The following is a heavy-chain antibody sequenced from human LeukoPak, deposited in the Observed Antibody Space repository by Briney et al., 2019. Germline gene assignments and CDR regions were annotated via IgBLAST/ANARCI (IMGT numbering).Heavy chain of an antibody. CDR3: AKAGGYSYGYGDY. D-gene: IGHD5-18*01. CDR1: SFTFSSYE. V-gene: IGHV3-48*03. Sequence: GGSLRLSCAASSFTFSSYEMNWVRKAPGKGREWVSYITSSGSTKNYADSVKGRFTISRDNAKNSLYLQMNSLRAEDTAVYYCAKAGGYSYGYGDYWGQGTLVTVSS. CDR2: ITSSGSTK. J-gene: IGHJ4*02.